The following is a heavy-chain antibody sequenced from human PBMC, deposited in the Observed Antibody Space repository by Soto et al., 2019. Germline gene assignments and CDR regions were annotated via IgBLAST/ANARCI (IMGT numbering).Heavy chain of an antibody. CDR2: IYWDDDK. CDR1: GFSLSTSGVG. D-gene: IGHD3-9*01. Sequence: QITLKESGPTLVKPTQTLTLTCTFSGFSLSTSGVGVGWIRQPPGKALEWVALIYWDDDKRYSPSLKSRVTIPNDTSNTHVALTITNLAPVDTSTYYCAHSRLMADILTGGGLDYWGQGTLVTLSS. CDR3: AHSRLMADILTGGGLDY. V-gene: IGHV2-5*02. J-gene: IGHJ4*02.